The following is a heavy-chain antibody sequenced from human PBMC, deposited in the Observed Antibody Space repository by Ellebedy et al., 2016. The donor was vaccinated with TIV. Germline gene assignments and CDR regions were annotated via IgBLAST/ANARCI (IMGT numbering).Heavy chain of an antibody. Sequence: GESLKISCAASGFTFSDYAMTWVRLAPGKGLEWVSCLWGNGGGKYLADSVKGRFTISRDNAKNTLYLQMNSLRAEDTAVYYCARTQFTSGGSCYSLWGQGTLVTVSS. CDR3: ARTQFTSGGSCYSL. D-gene: IGHD2-15*01. V-gene: IGHV3-23*01. CDR1: GFTFSDYA. CDR2: LWGNGGGK. J-gene: IGHJ4*02.